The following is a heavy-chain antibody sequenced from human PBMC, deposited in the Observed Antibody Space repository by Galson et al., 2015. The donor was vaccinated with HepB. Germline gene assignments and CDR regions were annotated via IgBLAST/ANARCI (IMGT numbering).Heavy chain of an antibody. V-gene: IGHV4-31*11. Sequence: TLSLTCAVSGGSISSGGNFWTWIRQHPGKGLEWIGYIYYRGNTHYNPSLRSRVTISVDTSKNQFSLKLTSVTAADTAVYFCARDSALGSNFYYGLDVWGQGTTVTVSS. CDR2: IYYRGNT. CDR1: GGSISSGGNF. D-gene: IGHD7-27*01. J-gene: IGHJ6*02. CDR3: ARDSALGSNFYYGLDV.